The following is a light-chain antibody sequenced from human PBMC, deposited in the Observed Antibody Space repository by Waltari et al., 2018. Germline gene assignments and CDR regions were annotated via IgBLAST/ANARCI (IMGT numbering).Light chain of an antibody. CDR1: VLAEKY. CDR3: HAAADNNWF. Sequence: YDLAQPFSVSVSPGQTATITCSGDVLAEKYVRWFQQRPGQAPTLILYKDTERPSGSPERFAGSSSGSTVTLTIRGALLEDEADYQCHAAADNNWFFGGGTKLTVL. V-gene: IGLV3-27*01. J-gene: IGLJ2*01. CDR2: KDT.